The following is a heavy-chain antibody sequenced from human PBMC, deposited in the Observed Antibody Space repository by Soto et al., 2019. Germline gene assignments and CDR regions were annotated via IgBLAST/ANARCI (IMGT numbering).Heavy chain of an antibody. J-gene: IGHJ3*02. CDR3: ARDFYYDFWSGYYRQAFDI. D-gene: IGHD3-3*01. V-gene: IGHV1-18*01. CDR2: ISAYNGNT. CDR1: GYTFTSYG. Sequence: QVQLVQSGAEVKKPGASVKVSCKASGYTFTSYGISWVRQDPGKGLEWMGWISAYNGNTNYAQKLQGRVTITTDTATSTAYMELRSLRADDTAVYYCARDFYYDFWSGYYRQAFDIWGQGTMVTVSS.